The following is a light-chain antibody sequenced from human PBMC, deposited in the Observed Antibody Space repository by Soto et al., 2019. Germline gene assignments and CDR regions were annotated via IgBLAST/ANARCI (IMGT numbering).Light chain of an antibody. Sequence: QAVVTQEPSLTVSPGGTVTLTCGSSTGAVTSGHYPYWFQQKPGPAPRTLIYDTSNKHSWTPARFSGSLLGGKAALTLSGAQPEDEAEYYGLLSCSGAWVFGGGTKLTVL. V-gene: IGLV7-46*01. CDR2: DTS. CDR3: LLSCSGAWV. CDR1: TGAVTSGHY. J-gene: IGLJ3*02.